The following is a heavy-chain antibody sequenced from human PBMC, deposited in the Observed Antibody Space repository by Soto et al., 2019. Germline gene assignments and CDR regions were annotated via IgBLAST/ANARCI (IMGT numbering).Heavy chain of an antibody. V-gene: IGHV3-30-3*01. CDR3: ARAPRRYCTSLSCLGLYGLDV. CDR2: ISFDGNIK. J-gene: IGHJ6*02. Sequence: GGSLRLSCAASGFTFSDYAMHWVRHVSGQGLEWVAVISFDGNIKYDADSVKGRFTISRDNSKNTLFLQMDSLKGEDTAVYSCARAPRRYCTSLSCLGLYGLDVWGQGTAVTVSS. D-gene: IGHD2-8*01. CDR1: GFTFSDYA.